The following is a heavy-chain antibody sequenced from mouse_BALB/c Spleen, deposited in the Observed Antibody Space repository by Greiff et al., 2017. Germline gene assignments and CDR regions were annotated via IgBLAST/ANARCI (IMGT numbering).Heavy chain of an antibody. V-gene: IGHV3-8*02. CDR3: ARYKDGSSSYYAMDY. CDR1: GDSITSGY. CDR2: ISYSGST. D-gene: IGHD1-1*01. Sequence: EVQLQESGPSLVKPSQTLSLTCSVTGDSITSGYWNWIRKFPGNKLEYMGYISYSGSTYYNPSLKSRISITRDTSKNQYYLQLNSVTTEDTATYYCARYKDGSSSYYAMDYWGQGTSVTVSS. J-gene: IGHJ4*01.